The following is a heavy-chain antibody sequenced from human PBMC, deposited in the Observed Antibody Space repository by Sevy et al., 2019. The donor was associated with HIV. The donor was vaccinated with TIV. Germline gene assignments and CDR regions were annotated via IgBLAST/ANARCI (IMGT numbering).Heavy chain of an antibody. D-gene: IGHD1-26*01. J-gene: IGHJ6*02. Sequence: SETLSLTCTVSGGSISSSYWNWIRQTPGKGLEWIGYIYYSGSAKYNPSLKSRVTISVDTSKKQFSLKLSSVTAADTAGYYCARGDALGIHYGMDVWGQGTTVTVSS. CDR2: IYYSGSA. CDR1: GGSISSSY. CDR3: ARGDALGIHYGMDV. V-gene: IGHV4-59*12.